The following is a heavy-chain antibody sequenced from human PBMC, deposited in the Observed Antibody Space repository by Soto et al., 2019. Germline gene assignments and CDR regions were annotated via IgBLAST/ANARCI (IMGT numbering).Heavy chain of an antibody. CDR2: IWYDGSNK. J-gene: IGHJ4*02. CDR3: AGAVGPFDY. CDR1: GFIFSTYG. D-gene: IGHD1-26*01. Sequence: QVQLVESGGGVVQPGRSLRLSCAASGFIFSTYGMHWVRQAPGKGLEWVAVIWYDGSNKYYADSVRGRFTSCRDNSKSPLYLQVNSLRVEDTAVYYCAGAVGPFDYWGQGTLVTVSS. V-gene: IGHV3-33*01.